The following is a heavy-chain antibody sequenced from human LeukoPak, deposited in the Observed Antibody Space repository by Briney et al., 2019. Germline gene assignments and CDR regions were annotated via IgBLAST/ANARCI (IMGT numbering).Heavy chain of an antibody. Sequence: GGSLRLSCAASGFNFASNWMHWVRQTPGKGLMWVSRINSGGSGTSYAGSVEGRFTISRDNAKNTLYLQVNNLRAEDTAMYYCASSLGPLTEYWGQGTLVTVSS. D-gene: IGHD7-27*01. CDR1: GFNFASNW. CDR3: ASSLGPLTEY. V-gene: IGHV3-74*01. J-gene: IGHJ4*01. CDR2: INSGGSGT.